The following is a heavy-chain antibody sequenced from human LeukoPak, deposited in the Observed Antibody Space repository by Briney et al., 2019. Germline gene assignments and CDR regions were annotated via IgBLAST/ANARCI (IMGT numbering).Heavy chain of an antibody. J-gene: IGHJ4*02. V-gene: IGHV3-21*01. CDR1: GFTFSSYS. D-gene: IGHD3-22*01. CDR2: ISSSSSYI. CDR3: ASRYYDSNGYYFDY. Sequence: GGSLRLSCAASGFTFSSYSMSWVRQSPGKGLEWVSSISSSSSYIYYPDSVKGRFTISTDNAKNSLYLQMNSLRAEDTAVYYCASRYYDSNGYYFDYWGQGTLVTVSS.